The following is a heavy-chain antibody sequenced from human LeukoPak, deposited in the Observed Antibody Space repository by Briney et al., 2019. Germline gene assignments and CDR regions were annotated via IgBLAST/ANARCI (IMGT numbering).Heavy chain of an antibody. D-gene: IGHD1-26*01. CDR2: IPYDGSNK. CDR3: AKDLGGATTRAFDI. Sequence: GGSLRLSCAASGFTFSSYAMHWVRQAPGKGLEWVAVIPYDGSNKYYADSVKGRFTISRDNSKNTLYLQMNSLKAEDTAVYYCAKDLGGATTRAFDIWGQGTMVTVSS. CDR1: GFTFSSYA. J-gene: IGHJ3*02. V-gene: IGHV3-30*04.